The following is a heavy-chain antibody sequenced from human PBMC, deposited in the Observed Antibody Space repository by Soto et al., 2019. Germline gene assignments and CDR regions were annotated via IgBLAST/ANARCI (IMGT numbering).Heavy chain of an antibody. V-gene: IGHV3-33*01. Sequence: GVSLRLSCAASGFTFSRYGMHWVRQAPGKGLEWVAVIFYDGSRKEYAASLKGRFTISRDNSKNTLYLQMNSLRAEDTAVYYCVREESDHEGNWFDPWGQGTLVTVSS. J-gene: IGHJ5*02. CDR3: VREESDHEGNWFDP. CDR1: GFTFSRYG. CDR2: IFYDGSRK. D-gene: IGHD2-21*02.